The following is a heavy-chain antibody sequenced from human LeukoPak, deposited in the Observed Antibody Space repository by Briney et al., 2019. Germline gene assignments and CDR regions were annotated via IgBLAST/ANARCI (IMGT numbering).Heavy chain of an antibody. V-gene: IGHV1-18*01. J-gene: IGHJ2*01. Sequence: ASVKVSCKASGGTFSSYAISWVRQAPGQGLEWMGWISAYNGNTNYAQKLQGRVTMTTDTSTSTAYMELRSLRSDDTAVYYCARGGYGSSWPYWYFDLWGRGTLVTVSS. CDR2: ISAYNGNT. CDR3: ARGGYGSSWPYWYFDL. CDR1: GGTFSSYA. D-gene: IGHD6-13*01.